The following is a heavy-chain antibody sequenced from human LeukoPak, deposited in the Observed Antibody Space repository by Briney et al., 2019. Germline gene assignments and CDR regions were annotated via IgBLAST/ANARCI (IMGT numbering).Heavy chain of an antibody. CDR1: GFTFSSYA. V-gene: IGHV3-30-3*01. CDR3: ARGPGPIPANAFDI. Sequence: GGSLRLSCAASGFTFSSYAMHWVRQAPGKGLEWVAVISYDGSNKYYADSVKGRFTISRDNSKNTLYLQMNSLRAEDTAVYYCARGPGPIPANAFDIWGQGTMVTVSS. J-gene: IGHJ3*02. CDR2: ISYDGSNK.